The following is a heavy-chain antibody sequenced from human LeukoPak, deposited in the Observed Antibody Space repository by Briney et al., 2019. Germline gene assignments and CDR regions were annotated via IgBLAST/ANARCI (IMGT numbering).Heavy chain of an antibody. CDR1: GFIFSSSG. CDR3: ARKNYDFWSGYSYYFDY. CDR2: ISFDGSNK. J-gene: IGHJ4*02. Sequence: PGGSLRLSCAASGFIFSSSGMHWVRQAPGKGLEWVAGISFDGSNKHHSDSVKGRFTISRDNSENTLYLQMNSLRAEDTAVYYCARKNYDFWSGYSYYFDYWGQGTLVTVSS. V-gene: IGHV3-33*08. D-gene: IGHD3-3*01.